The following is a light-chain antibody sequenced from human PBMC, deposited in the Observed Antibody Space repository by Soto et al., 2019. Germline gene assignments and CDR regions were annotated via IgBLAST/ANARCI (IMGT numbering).Light chain of an antibody. CDR3: QHYGSSHRVT. J-gene: IGKJ2*01. CDR1: QSVSSSY. Sequence: EIVLTQSPGTLSLSPGESATLSCRASQSVSSSYLAWYQQKPGQAPRLLIYGASSTATDIPDRFSGSGSETDFTLTISRLEPEDFAVYYCQHYGSSHRVTFGQGTKLEIK. CDR2: GAS. V-gene: IGKV3-20*01.